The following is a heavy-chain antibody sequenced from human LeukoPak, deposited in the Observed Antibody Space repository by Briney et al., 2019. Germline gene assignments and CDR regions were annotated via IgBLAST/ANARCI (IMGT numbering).Heavy chain of an antibody. J-gene: IGHJ4*02. V-gene: IGHV3-30*19. Sequence: GGSLRLSCAASGFTFSSYGMHWVRQAPGKGLEWVAVIWYDGSNKYYADSVKGRFTISRDNSKNTLYLQMNSLRAEDTAVYYCARGLSRFYSSSWQKGFFDYWGQGTLVTVSS. D-gene: IGHD6-13*01. CDR2: IWYDGSNK. CDR3: ARGLSRFYSSSWQKGFFDY. CDR1: GFTFSSYG.